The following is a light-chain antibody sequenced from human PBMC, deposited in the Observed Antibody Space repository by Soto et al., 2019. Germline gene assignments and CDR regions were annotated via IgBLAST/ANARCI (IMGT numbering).Light chain of an antibody. CDR2: DAT. V-gene: IGKV3-11*01. CDR1: QNVNRS. CDR3: QQRSNWPWT. Sequence: EIVLTQSPVTLSLSPGEGAALSCTASQNVNRSVGWYQQKPGQAPRLLIYDATLRATGIPARFSGSGSGTDFTLTITSLEPEDFAVYYWQQRSNWPWTFGQGTKVDIK. J-gene: IGKJ1*01.